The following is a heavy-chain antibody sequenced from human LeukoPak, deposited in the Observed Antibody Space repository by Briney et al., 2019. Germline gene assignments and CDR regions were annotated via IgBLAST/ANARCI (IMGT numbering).Heavy chain of an antibody. CDR3: ARDQAYGMDV. CDR1: GGSISSYY. V-gene: IGHV4-59*01. J-gene: IGHJ6*02. CDR2: IYYSGST. Sequence: SDTLSLTCTVSGGSISSYYWSWIRQPPGKGLEWIGYIYYSGSTNYNPSLESRVTISVDTSKNQFSLNLSSVTAADTAVYYRARDQAYGMDVRGQGTTVTVSS.